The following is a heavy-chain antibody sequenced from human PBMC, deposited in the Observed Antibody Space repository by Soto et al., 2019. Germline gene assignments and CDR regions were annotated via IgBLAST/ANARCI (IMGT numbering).Heavy chain of an antibody. CDR2: IIPIFGTA. V-gene: IGHV1-69*13. CDR1: GGTFSSYA. Sequence: SVKVSCKASGGTFSSYAISWVRKAPGQGLEWMGGIIPIFGTANYAQKFQGRVTITADESTSTAYMELSSLRSEDTAVYYCARVATVDYDSSGYFDYWGQGTLVTVSS. CDR3: ARVATVDYDSSGYFDY. J-gene: IGHJ4*02. D-gene: IGHD3-22*01.